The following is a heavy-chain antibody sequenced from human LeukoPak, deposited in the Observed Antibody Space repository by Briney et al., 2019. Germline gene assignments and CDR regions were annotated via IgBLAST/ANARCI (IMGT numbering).Heavy chain of an antibody. J-gene: IGHJ4*02. D-gene: IGHD3-10*01. CDR3: ARAERSMVRGVIIY. V-gene: IGHV1-2*02. Sequence: ASVKVSCKASGYTFTGYYMHWVRQAPGQGLERMGWINPNSGGTNYAQKFQGRVTMTRDTSISTAYMELSRLRSDDTAVYYCARAERSMVRGVIIYWGQGTLVTVSS. CDR2: INPNSGGT. CDR1: GYTFTGYY.